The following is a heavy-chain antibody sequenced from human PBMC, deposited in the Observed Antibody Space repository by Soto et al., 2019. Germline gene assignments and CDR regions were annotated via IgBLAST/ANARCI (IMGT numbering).Heavy chain of an antibody. V-gene: IGHV3-30-3*01. CDR3: ARRYCSGGYCYFDY. J-gene: IGHJ4*02. CDR1: GFTLSSYA. CDR2: ISYDGSDK. Sequence: QVQLVESGGGVVQPGRSLRLSCAASGFTLSSYAMHWVRQAPGKGLGWVAVISYDGSDKYYADSVKGRFTISRDNSKNTLFLQMNTLRPEDTAVYNCARRYCSGGYCYFDYWGQGTLVTVSS. D-gene: IGHD2-15*01.